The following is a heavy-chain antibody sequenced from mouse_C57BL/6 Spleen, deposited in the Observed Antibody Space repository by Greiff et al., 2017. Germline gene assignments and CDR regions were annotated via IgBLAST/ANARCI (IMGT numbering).Heavy chain of an antibody. CDR3: ATGYYSGSSYEYFDG. J-gene: IGHJ1*03. CDR1: GFSLTSYG. CDR2: IWRGGST. Sequence: QVQLKESGPGLVQPSQSLSITCTVSGFSLTSYGVHWVRQAPGKGLEWVGVIWRGGSTDYNAAFMSRLSSTKITTKSQMFFNMNSLHADDTAIYYCATGYYSGSSYEYFDGWGTGTTVTVSS. D-gene: IGHD1-1*01. V-gene: IGHV2-5*01.